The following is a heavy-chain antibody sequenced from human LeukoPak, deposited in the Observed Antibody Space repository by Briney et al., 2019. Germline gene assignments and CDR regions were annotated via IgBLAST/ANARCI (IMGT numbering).Heavy chain of an antibody. Sequence: SGTLSLTCAVSGGSISNSYWWSWVRQPPRKGLEWIGEIYHSGSTKYNPALKSRVTISVDKSKNQFSLKMISVTAADTAVYYCARAVKTGTTGYGMDVWGQGTTVTVSS. CDR2: IYHSGST. CDR3: ARAVKTGTTGYGMDV. D-gene: IGHD1-7*01. J-gene: IGHJ6*02. V-gene: IGHV4-4*02. CDR1: GGSISNSYW.